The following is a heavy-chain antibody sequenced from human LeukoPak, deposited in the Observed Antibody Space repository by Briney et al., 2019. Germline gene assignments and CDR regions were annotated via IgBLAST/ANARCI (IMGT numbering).Heavy chain of an antibody. CDR1: RFTFDDYG. CDR3: ARNTRSTEYYYGSGSYYSYYFDY. V-gene: IGHV3-20*04. J-gene: IGHJ4*02. D-gene: IGHD3-10*01. Sequence: GSLRLSCAASRFTFDDYGMSWVRQAPGKGLEWVSGINWNGGGTGYPASVKGRFTISRDKAKNSLYLQMNSLRAEDTALYYCARNTRSTEYYYGSGSYYSYYFDYWGQGTLVTVSS. CDR2: INWNGGGT.